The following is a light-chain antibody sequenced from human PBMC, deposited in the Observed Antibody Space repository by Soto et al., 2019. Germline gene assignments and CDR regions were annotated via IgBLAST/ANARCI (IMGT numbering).Light chain of an antibody. CDR3: QQYGSSPRT. CDR2: GAS. V-gene: IGKV3-20*01. Sequence: IVLTQSPGTLSLSPGERATLSCRACQSVNNNYLAWYQQKPGQAPRLLIYGASRSDTGIPDRFSGSGSGTDVTLTISRLEPEVFAVYSGQQYGSSPRTFGRGTKVEIK. CDR1: QSVNNNY. J-gene: IGKJ4*01.